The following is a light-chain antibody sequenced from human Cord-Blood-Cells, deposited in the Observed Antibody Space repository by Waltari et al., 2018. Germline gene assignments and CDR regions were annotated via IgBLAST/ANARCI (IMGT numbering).Light chain of an antibody. V-gene: IGKV3-20*01. J-gene: IGKJ1*01. Sequence: EIVLTPSPGPLSLSPGERATLSGRASQSVSSSYLAWYQQKPGQAPRLLIYGASSRATGIPDRFSGSGSGTDFTLTISRLEPEDFAVYYCQQYGSSPPWTFGQGTKVEIK. CDR2: GAS. CDR3: QQYGSSPPWT. CDR1: QSVSSSY.